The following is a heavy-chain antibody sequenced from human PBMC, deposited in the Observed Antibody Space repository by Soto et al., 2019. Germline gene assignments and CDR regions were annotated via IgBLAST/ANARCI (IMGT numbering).Heavy chain of an antibody. CDR1: SGSISSTNW. D-gene: IGHD2-8*02. CDR3: ASERLPDGVLTGWTPGAY. CDR2: IHHSGTT. V-gene: IGHV4-4*02. Sequence: QVQLQESGPGLVKPSGTLSLTCAVSSGSISSTNWWSWVRQPPGKGLEWIGEIHHSGTTNYHPSLKSPVTMSVDKSKHQFSLNLTSVTAADTAVYHCASERLPDGVLTGWTPGAYWGQGTLVTVSS. J-gene: IGHJ4*02.